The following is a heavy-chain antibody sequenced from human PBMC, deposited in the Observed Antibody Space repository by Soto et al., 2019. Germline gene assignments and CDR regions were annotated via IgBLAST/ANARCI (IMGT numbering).Heavy chain of an antibody. V-gene: IGHV3-72*01. CDR1: GFTFDDYA. J-gene: IGHJ4*02. D-gene: IGHD3-22*01. CDR2: SRDKPQGYST. Sequence: VGSLRLSCTASGFTFDDYAMHWVRQGPGKGLEWVGRSRDKPQGYSTAYAASVKGRFTTSRDESKNSAYLQMNSLKTEDTAVYYCVRATYFSDSSGYTRCLDYWGQGTLVTVSS. CDR3: VRATYFSDSSGYTRCLDY.